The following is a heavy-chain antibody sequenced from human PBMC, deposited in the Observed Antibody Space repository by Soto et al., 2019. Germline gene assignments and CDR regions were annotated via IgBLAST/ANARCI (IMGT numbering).Heavy chain of an antibody. J-gene: IGHJ4*02. CDR3: AHTPEVITMVRGVNTTFDY. CDR2: IYWDDDK. Sequence: QITLKESGPTLVKPTQTLTLTCTFSGFSLSTSGVGVGWIRQPPGKALEWLALIYWDDDKRYSPSLKSSLTSTKDTTKNPVALTMTNMEPVDTATYYCAHTPEVITMVRGVNTTFDYWGQGTLDTVSS. D-gene: IGHD3-10*01. CDR1: GFSLSTSGVG. V-gene: IGHV2-5*02.